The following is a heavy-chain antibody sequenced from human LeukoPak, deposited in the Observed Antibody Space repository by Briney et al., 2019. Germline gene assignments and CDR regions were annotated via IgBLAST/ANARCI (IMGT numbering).Heavy chain of an antibody. Sequence: GGSLRLSCAASGFTFSSCAMNWVRQAPGKGLEWVSAISGSGGSTYYADSVKGRFTISRDNSKNTLYLQMNSLRAEDTAVYYCAKDTAMVTFDYWGQGTLVTVSS. CDR3: AKDTAMVTFDY. V-gene: IGHV3-23*01. D-gene: IGHD5-18*01. J-gene: IGHJ4*02. CDR2: ISGSGGST. CDR1: GFTFSSCA.